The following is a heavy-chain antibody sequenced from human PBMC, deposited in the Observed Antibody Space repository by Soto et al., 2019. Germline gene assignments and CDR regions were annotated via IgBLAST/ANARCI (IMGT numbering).Heavy chain of an antibody. CDR2: VYYSGST. D-gene: IGHD3-3*01. CDR3: ARGVLRFLQWFAL. J-gene: IGHJ5*02. CDR1: GAYLKNGDGY. Sequence: SVIICRTCTSSGAYLKNGDGYWSWIKQPPGKGLEWIGYVYYSGSTNYNPSLKSRATISLDTYKNQFSLKMTSMTSADTAFYYCARGVLRFLQWFALWGQRTLVIGSS. V-gene: IGHV4-61*08.